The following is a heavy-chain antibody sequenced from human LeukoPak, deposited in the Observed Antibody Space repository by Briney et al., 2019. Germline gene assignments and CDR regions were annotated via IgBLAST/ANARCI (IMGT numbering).Heavy chain of an antibody. Sequence: SVKVSCKASGGTFSSYAISWVRQAPGQGLEWMGGIIPIFGTANYAQKFQGGVTITADESTSTAYMELSSLRSEDTAVYYCARDRGYYDSSGYDAFDIWGQGTMVTVSS. CDR3: ARDRGYYDSSGYDAFDI. V-gene: IGHV1-69*13. D-gene: IGHD3-22*01. CDR2: IIPIFGTA. J-gene: IGHJ3*02. CDR1: GGTFSSYA.